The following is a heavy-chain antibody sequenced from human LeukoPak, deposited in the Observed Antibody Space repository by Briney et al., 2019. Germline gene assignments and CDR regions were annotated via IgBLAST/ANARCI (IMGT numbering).Heavy chain of an antibody. V-gene: IGHV3-9*01. CDR1: GFIFDDYV. J-gene: IGHJ4*02. CDR2: ISWNSDNI. Sequence: GGSLRLSCVGSGFIFDDYVIHWVRQAPGKGLEWVSSISWNSDNIGYADFVKGRFTISRDDAKHSVFLQLNSLRAEDTALYYCAKGGGDFGRIRDYFDSWGQGTLVTVSS. CDR3: AKGGGDFGRIRDYFDS. D-gene: IGHD3-16*01.